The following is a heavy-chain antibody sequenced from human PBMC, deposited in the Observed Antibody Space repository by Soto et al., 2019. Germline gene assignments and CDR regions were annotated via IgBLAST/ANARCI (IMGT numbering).Heavy chain of an antibody. D-gene: IGHD6-19*01. CDR3: AREGIAVAGQAYYYYGMDV. Sequence: ASVKVACKASGYTFTGYDMHLARQAPGQGLEWMGWINPNSGGTNYAQKFQGWVTMTRDTSISTAYMELSRLRSDDTAVYYCAREGIAVAGQAYYYYGMDVWGQGTTVTVSS. J-gene: IGHJ6*02. CDR1: GYTFTGYD. V-gene: IGHV1-2*04. CDR2: INPNSGGT.